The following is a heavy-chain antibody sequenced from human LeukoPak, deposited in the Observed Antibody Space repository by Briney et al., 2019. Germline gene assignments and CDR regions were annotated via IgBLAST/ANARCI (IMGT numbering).Heavy chain of an antibody. D-gene: IGHD1-1*01. V-gene: IGHV1-18*01. CDR2: ISAYNGNR. CDR3: AQSLELERLFDY. J-gene: IGHJ4*02. Sequence: ASVKVSCKASGYTFTSYGISWVRQAPGQGLEWMGWISAYNGNRNYAQKLQGRVTMTTDTSTGTAYMELRSLRSDDTAVYYCAQSLELERLFDYWGQGTLVTVSS. CDR1: GYTFTSYG.